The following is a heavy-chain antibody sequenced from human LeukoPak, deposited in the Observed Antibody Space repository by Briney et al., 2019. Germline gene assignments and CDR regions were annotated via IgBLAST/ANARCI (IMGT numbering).Heavy chain of an antibody. D-gene: IGHD1-26*01. CDR2: ISSSSSYI. J-gene: IGHJ4*02. CDR1: GFTFSSYS. CDR3: ARDPFVWGLGLNYSGSRLD. Sequence: GGSLRLSCAASGFTFSSYSMNWVRQAPGKGLEWVSSISSSSSYIYYADSVKGRFTISRDNAKNSLYLQMNSLRAEDTAVYYCARDPFVWGLGLNYSGSRLDWGQGTLVTVSS. V-gene: IGHV3-21*01.